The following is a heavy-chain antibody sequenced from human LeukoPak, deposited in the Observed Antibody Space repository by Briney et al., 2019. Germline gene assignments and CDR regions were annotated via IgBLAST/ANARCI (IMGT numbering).Heavy chain of an antibody. CDR2: THYTGKT. J-gene: IGHJ4*02. Sequence: SETLSLTCAVSGGSISSYYWSWIRQPPGKGLEWIGYTHYTGKTDYTPSLESRVTISIDTSKSQFSLRLSSVTAADTAVYYCASLTLADTRRYGEFDLWGQGTLVTVSS. CDR1: GGSISSYY. D-gene: IGHD2-15*01. CDR3: ASLTLADTRRYGEFDL. V-gene: IGHV4-59*08.